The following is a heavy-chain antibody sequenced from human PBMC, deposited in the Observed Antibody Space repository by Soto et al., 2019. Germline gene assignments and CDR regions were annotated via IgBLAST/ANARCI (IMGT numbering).Heavy chain of an antibody. CDR1: GGCISIYY. CDR2: IYYGGST. D-gene: IGHD7-27*01. CDR3: ARHETGDRIFNI. V-gene: IGHV4-59*08. J-gene: IGHJ3*02. Sequence: NLRLTYTVSGGCISIYYWCWIRQPPGKGLEWIGYIYYGGSTNYHPSLKSRVTISIDTSKNQFSLKLDSVTAADTAVYYCARHETGDRIFNIWGQGTMVT.